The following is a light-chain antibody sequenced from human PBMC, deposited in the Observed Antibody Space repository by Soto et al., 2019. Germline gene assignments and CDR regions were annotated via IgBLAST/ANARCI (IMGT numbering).Light chain of an antibody. CDR2: QAS. CDR3: QQYNTYWT. Sequence: DIQMTQSPSTLSASVGDRVTITCRASQSISTWLAWYQQKPGKAPKLLIYQASTLETGVPSRFSGSGSGTEFTLTINSLHPDDFATYYCQQYNTYWTFGQGTKVEVK. CDR1: QSISTW. J-gene: IGKJ1*01. V-gene: IGKV1-5*03.